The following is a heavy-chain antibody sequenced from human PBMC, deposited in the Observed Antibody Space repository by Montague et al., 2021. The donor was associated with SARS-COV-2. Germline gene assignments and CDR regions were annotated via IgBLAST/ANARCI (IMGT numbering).Heavy chain of an antibody. CDR1: GYSITHAYY. CDR2: IWHGGST. CDR3: ARTSQYCTPTNCYLPNAMDV. D-gene: IGHD2-8*01. V-gene: IGHV4-38-2*02. Sequence: SETLSLTCTVSGYSITHAYYWGWIRQPPGKGLEWIGNIWHGGSTYYNPSLKSRVTTSVDTSNNQFSLKLTSVTAADTAVYYCARTSQYCTPTNCYLPNAMDVWGQGTTVTVSS. J-gene: IGHJ6*02.